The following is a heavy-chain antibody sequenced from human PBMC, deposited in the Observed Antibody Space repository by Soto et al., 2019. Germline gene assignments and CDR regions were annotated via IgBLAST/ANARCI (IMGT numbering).Heavy chain of an antibody. Sequence: QVQLVESGGGVVQPGRSLRLSCAASGFTFSSYGMHWVRQAPGKGLEWVAVIWYDGSNKYYADSVKGRFTISRDNSKNTLYLQMNSLRAEDTAVYYCARSYSTGGWLDPWGQGTLVTVSS. CDR2: IWYDGSNK. CDR3: ARSYSTGGWLDP. J-gene: IGHJ5*02. D-gene: IGHD2-21*01. V-gene: IGHV3-33*01. CDR1: GFTFSSYG.